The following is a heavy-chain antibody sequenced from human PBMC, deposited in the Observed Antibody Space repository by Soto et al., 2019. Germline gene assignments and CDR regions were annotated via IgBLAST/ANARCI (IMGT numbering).Heavy chain of an antibody. D-gene: IGHD5-18*01. CDR1: GYTFTSYA. Sequence: QVQLVPSGAEVKQPGASLKVSCKASGYTFTSYAIRWVRQDPGPGREWMGWISADNRDTNYAQKLQGRVTMTTDTYTSTADKELRSLRSDDKAVYYCARERQHSYCSRGLDVWGQGTTVTVSS. CDR2: ISADNRDT. J-gene: IGHJ6*02. V-gene: IGHV1-18*01. CDR3: ARERQHSYCSRGLDV.